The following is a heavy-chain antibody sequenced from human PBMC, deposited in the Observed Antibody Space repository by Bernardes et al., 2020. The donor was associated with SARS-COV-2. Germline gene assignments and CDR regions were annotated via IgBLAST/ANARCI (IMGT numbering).Heavy chain of an antibody. CDR1: GFTFSSYA. D-gene: IGHD6-13*01. V-gene: IGHV3-30-3*01. CDR3: AGDVAAGNS. CDR2: ISSGGSTK. J-gene: IGHJ4*02. Sequence: GGSLRLSCAASGFTFSSYAMHWVRQAPGKGLEWVAVISSGGSTKYYADSVKGRLTISRDNSKNTLYLEMNSLRPEDTAVYYCAGDVAAGNSWGQGTLVIVSS.